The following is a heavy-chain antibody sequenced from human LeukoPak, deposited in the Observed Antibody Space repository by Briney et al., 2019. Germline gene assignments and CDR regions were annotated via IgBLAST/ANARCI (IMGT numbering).Heavy chain of an antibody. CDR3: ANSANLDY. V-gene: IGHV3-30-3*01. CDR2: ISYDGSNK. D-gene: IGHD4/OR15-4a*01. Sequence: GRSLRLSCAASGFTFSSYAMHWVRQAPGKGLEWLAVISYDGSNKYYADSVKGRFTISRDNSKNTLYLQMNSLRAEDTAVYYCANSANLDYWGQGTLVTVSS. J-gene: IGHJ4*02. CDR1: GFTFSSYA.